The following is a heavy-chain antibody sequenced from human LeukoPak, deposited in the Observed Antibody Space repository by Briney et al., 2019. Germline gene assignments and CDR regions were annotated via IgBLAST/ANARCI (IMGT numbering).Heavy chain of an antibody. J-gene: IGHJ4*02. V-gene: IGHV3-53*01. CDR2: IYSGGDT. D-gene: IGHD6-6*01. Sequence: GGSLRLSCAASGFTVSSNDMSWVRQAPGKGLEWVSVIYSGGDTYYADSVKGRFTLSRDNSKNLLYLQMNSLRAEDTAVYYWARGGAARSAGHWGQGTLVTVSS. CDR3: ARGGAARSAGH. CDR1: GFTVSSND.